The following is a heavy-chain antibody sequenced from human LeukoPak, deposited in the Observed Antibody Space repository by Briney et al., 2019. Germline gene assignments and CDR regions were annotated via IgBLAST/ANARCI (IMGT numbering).Heavy chain of an antibody. Sequence: ASVKVSCKASGYTLTPYAPYGLTWVRQAPGQGLEWMGWIRADNGQTEYALKARGRVTMTMDTSTETAYMEMRGLRSDDTAVYYCARDLTTVVTPDYFDYWGQGTLVTVSS. J-gene: IGHJ4*02. V-gene: IGHV1-18*01. D-gene: IGHD4-23*01. CDR2: IRADNGQT. CDR1: GYTLTPYAPYG. CDR3: ARDLTTVVTPDYFDY.